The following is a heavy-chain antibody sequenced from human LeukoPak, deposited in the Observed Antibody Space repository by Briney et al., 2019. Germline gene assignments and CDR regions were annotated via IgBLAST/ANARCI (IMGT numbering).Heavy chain of an antibody. V-gene: IGHV1-69*04. D-gene: IGHD4-17*01. CDR1: GYTFTSYG. Sequence: SVKVSCKASGYTFTSYGISWVRQAPGQGLEWMGRIIPILGIANYAQKFQGRVTITADKSTSTAYMELSSLRSEDTAVYYCARGTTVTTGFDYWGQGTLVTVSS. J-gene: IGHJ4*02. CDR3: ARGTTVTTGFDY. CDR2: IIPILGIA.